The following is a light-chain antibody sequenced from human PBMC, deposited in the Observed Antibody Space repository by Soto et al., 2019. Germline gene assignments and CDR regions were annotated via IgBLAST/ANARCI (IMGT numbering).Light chain of an antibody. CDR3: SSFTSSSTLVT. CDR1: SSDVGGYDY. V-gene: IGLV2-14*03. J-gene: IGLJ2*01. Sequence: QSALTQPASVSGSPGQSITISCSGTSSDVGGYDYVSWYQQHPGRAPKLMIYDVSNRPSGVSDRFSGSKSGNTASLTISGLQAEDEADYYCSSFTSSSTLVTFGGGTKVTVL. CDR2: DVS.